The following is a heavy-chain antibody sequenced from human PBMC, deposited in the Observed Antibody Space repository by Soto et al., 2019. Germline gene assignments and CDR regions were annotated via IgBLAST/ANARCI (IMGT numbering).Heavy chain of an antibody. D-gene: IGHD4-17*01. J-gene: IGHJ4*02. Sequence: PGGSLRLSCASSVFTFRSYAIHCVRHSPGKWLEWVAVVSYDGSDKYYADSVKGRFTISRDNSKNTLYLQMNSLRAEDTAVYYCARGADKVTTPEYWGQGTLVTVSS. CDR2: VSYDGSDK. V-gene: IGHV3-30-3*01. CDR3: ARGADKVTTPEY. CDR1: VFTFRSYA.